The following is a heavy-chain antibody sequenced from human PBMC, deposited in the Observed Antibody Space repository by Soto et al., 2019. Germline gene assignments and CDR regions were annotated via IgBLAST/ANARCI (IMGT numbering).Heavy chain of an antibody. D-gene: IGHD3-16*01. Sequence: ASVKVSCKASGYTFTGYYMYWVRQAPGQGLEWMGWINLKSGATNYAQKFQGRVTMTRDTSITTAYMDLGRLRSDDTAVYYCARSSGGVFGIIIEGTNWFAPWGQGTLVTV. CDR1: GYTFTGYY. CDR3: ARSSGGVFGIIIEGTNWFAP. V-gene: IGHV1-2*02. CDR2: INLKSGAT. J-gene: IGHJ5*02.